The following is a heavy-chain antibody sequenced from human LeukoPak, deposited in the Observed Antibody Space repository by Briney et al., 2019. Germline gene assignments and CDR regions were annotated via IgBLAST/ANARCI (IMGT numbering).Heavy chain of an antibody. J-gene: IGHJ3*02. CDR2: IIPIFGTA. CDR3: ARSLAATAAFDI. CDR1: GYTFTSYA. V-gene: IGHV1-69*13. Sequence: GASVKVSCKASGYTFTSYAISWVRQAPGQGLEWVGGIIPIFGTANYAQKFQGRATITADESTSTAYTELSSLRSEDTAVYYCARSLAATAAFDIWGQGTMVTVSS. D-gene: IGHD2-15*01.